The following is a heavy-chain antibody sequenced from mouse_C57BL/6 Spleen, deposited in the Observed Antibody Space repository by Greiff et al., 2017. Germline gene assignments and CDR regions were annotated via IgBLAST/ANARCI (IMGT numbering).Heavy chain of an antibody. CDR3: ARHYYGSSYETWFAY. CDR2: ISSGGSYT. V-gene: IGHV5-6*01. J-gene: IGHJ3*01. D-gene: IGHD1-1*01. CDR1: GFTFSSYG. Sequence: EVKLMESGGDLVKPGGSLKLSCAASGFTFSSYGMSWVRQTPDKRLEWVATISSGGSYTYYPDSVKGRFTISRDNAKNTLYLQMSSLKSEDTAMYYCARHYYGSSYETWFAYWGQGTLVTVSA.